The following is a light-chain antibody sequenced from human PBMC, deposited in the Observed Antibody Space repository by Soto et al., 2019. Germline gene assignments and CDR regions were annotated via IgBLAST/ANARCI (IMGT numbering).Light chain of an antibody. CDR2: EAS. Sequence: EIVMTQSPATLSLSPGERAALSCRASQSVSGYLAWYQQKPGQAPRLLIYEASNRATGIPARFSGSGSGTDFTLTISSLEPEDFAVYYCQQRSNLLTFGGGTKVEIK. J-gene: IGKJ4*01. V-gene: IGKV3-11*01. CDR3: QQRSNLLT. CDR1: QSVSGY.